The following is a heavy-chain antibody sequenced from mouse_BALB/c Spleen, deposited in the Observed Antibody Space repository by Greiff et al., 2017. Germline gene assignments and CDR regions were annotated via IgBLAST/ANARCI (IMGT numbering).Heavy chain of an antibody. Sequence: EVNLVESGGGLVKPGGSLKLSCAASGFTFSSYAMSWVRQTPEKRLEWVASISSGGSTYYPDSVKGRFTISRDNARNILYLQMSSLRSEDTAMYYCAREGWGYAMDYWGQGTSVTVSS. CDR1: GFTFSSYA. J-gene: IGHJ4*01. CDR3: AREGWGYAMDY. CDR2: ISSGGST. V-gene: IGHV5-6-5*01.